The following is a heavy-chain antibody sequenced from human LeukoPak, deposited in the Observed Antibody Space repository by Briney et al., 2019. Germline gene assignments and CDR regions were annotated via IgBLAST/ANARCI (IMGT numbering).Heavy chain of an antibody. J-gene: IGHJ3*02. V-gene: IGHV3-21*01. CDR2: ISPSSSYI. CDR1: GFTFSSYS. CDR3: ARDSGIGAFDI. D-gene: IGHD2-15*01. Sequence: PGGSLRLSCAASGFTFSSYSMNWVRQAPGKGLEWVSSISPSSSYIYCADSVKGRFTISRDNAKNSLYLQMNSLRAEDTAVYYCARDSGIGAFDIWGQGTMVTVSS.